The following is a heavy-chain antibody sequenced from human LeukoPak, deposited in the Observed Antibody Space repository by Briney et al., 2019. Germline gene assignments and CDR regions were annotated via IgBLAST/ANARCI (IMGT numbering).Heavy chain of an antibody. J-gene: IGHJ4*02. D-gene: IGHD1-26*01. CDR1: GGSISSSGYY. CDR3: ARLAGATLFDY. Sequence: RTSETLSLTCTVSGGSISSSGYYWGWIRQPPGKGLEWIGSIYYSGSSYYNPSLKSRVTISVDTSKNQFSLKLSSVTAADTAVYYCARLAGATLFDYWGQGTLVTVSS. CDR2: IYYSGSS. V-gene: IGHV4-39*01.